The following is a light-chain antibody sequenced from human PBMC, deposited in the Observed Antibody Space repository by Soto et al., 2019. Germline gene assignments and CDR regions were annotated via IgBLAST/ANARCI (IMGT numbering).Light chain of an antibody. V-gene: IGKV3-15*01. CDR2: GAS. CDR3: QQYNKVRT. J-gene: IGKJ1*01. Sequence: EIVMTQSPATLSVSPGERATPSCRASQSVSSNLAWYQQKPGQAPRLLIYGASTRATGIPARFSGSGSGTEFTLTISSLQSEDFAVYYCQQYNKVRTFGQGTKVDIK. CDR1: QSVSSN.